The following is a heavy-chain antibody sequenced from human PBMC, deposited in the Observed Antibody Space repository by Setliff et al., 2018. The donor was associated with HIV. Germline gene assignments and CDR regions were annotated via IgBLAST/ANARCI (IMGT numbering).Heavy chain of an antibody. V-gene: IGHV4-38-2*01. D-gene: IGHD3-3*01. Sequence: SETLSLPCSVSGYSINSGYFWGWIRQPPGKELEWIGNFYPSGSTYSNPSLRRRLTISVDTSKEQFSLSLTSVTAADTAVYYCARSHHNDLLGGYPYFASWGQGILVTVS. CDR2: FYPSGST. CDR3: ARSHHNDLLGGYPYFAS. J-gene: IGHJ4*02. CDR1: GYSINSGYF.